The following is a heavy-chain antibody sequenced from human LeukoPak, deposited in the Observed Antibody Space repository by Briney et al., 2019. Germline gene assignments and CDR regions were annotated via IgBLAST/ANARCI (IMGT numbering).Heavy chain of an antibody. V-gene: IGHV3-30*02. CDR2: IRYDGSNK. CDR3: ARATFRPLELSFDS. J-gene: IGHJ4*02. D-gene: IGHD1-26*01. Sequence: GGSLRLSCAASGFTFSSYGMHWVRQAPGKGLEWVAFIRYDGSNKYYADSVKGRFTISRDNSKNTLYLQMNSLRAEDTAVYYCARATFRPLELSFDSWGQGTLVTVSS. CDR1: GFTFSSYG.